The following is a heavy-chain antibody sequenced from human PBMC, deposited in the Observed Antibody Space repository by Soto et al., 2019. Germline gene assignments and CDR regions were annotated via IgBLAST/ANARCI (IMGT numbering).Heavy chain of an antibody. CDR3: ARRYGGTFDY. D-gene: IGHD2-15*01. Sequence: QVQLQESGPGLVKPSETLSLTCTVSGGSISSYYWSWIRQPPGKGLEWIGYIYYSGSTNYNPSLKSRVTISVDASKNQFSLKRSSVTAADTAVYYCARRYGGTFDYWGQGTLVTVSS. CDR2: IYYSGST. CDR1: GGSISSYY. J-gene: IGHJ4*02. V-gene: IGHV4-59*08.